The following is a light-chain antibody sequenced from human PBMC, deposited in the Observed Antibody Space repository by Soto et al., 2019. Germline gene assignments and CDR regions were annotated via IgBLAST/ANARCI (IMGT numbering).Light chain of an antibody. CDR3: CSYGGSYTPYV. CDR1: SSDVGLYNY. V-gene: IGLV2-11*01. Sequence: QSALTQPRSVSGSPGQSVTISCTGTSSDVGLYNYVSWYQQHPGKAPKLIISDVSKRPSGVPDRFSGSKSGNTASLTISGLQAEDEGEYFCCSYGGSYTPYVFGTGTKVTVL. CDR2: DVS. J-gene: IGLJ1*01.